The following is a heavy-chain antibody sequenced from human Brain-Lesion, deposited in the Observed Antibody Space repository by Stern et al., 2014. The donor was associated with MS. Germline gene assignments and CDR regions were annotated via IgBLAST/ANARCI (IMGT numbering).Heavy chain of an antibody. CDR1: GYIFTGYY. D-gene: IGHD3-3*01. V-gene: IGHV1-2*02. CDR2: INPNTGGA. CDR3: ARDQRGITIFGVVTDYYYLGMDV. Sequence: VQLVESGAEVKKPGASVKVSCKTSGYIFTGYYIHWVRQAPGQVLEWMAWINPNTGGAKYAQKFQGRGTMSGDTSISTAYVELSSLTSDDTAVYYCARDQRGITIFGVVTDYYYLGMDVWGQGTTVTVSS. J-gene: IGHJ6*02.